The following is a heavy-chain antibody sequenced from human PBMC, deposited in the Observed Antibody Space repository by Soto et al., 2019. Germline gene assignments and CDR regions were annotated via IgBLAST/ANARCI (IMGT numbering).Heavy chain of an antibody. D-gene: IGHD3-10*01. CDR2: MYPSGRT. V-gene: IGHV4-30-2*01. CDR1: GGSVSSGGYS. J-gene: IGHJ6*02. Sequence: QLQLQESGSGVVQPSQTLSLTCSVSGGSVSSGGYSWSWIRQPLGKGLEWIGYMYPSGRTSHNPSIKIRVSISIERSRNQFSLRLTSVTAADTAVYYCVRERGGGSVNYYVSMGMDVWGRGTTVTVSS. CDR3: VRERGGGSVNYYVSMGMDV.